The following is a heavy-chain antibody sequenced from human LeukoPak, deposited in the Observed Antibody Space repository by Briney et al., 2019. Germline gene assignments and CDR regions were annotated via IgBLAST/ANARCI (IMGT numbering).Heavy chain of an antibody. J-gene: IGHJ4*02. D-gene: IGHD3-22*01. Sequence: GGSLRLSCAASEFSVGSNYMTWVRQAPGKGLEWVSGISAGGGSTYYADSVKGRFTISRDNSKNTLYLQMNSLRAEDTAVYYCAKENWAYNWKYDSSASGIKYWGQGTLVTDSS. CDR1: EFSVGSNY. V-gene: IGHV3-23*01. CDR2: ISAGGGST. CDR3: AKENWAYNWKYDSSASGIKY.